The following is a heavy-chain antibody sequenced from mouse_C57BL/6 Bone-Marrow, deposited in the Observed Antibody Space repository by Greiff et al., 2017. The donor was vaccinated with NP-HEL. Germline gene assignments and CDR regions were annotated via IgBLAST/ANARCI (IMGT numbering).Heavy chain of an antibody. Sequence: VKLMESGPGLVAPSQSLSITCTVSGFSLTSYGVHWFRQPPGKGLEWLVVIWSDGSTTYNSALKSRLRISQDKSKSQVFLKMNNLQTYDTAMYYCARQGGDGYDSPPYAMDYWGQGTSVTVSS. CDR1: GFSLTSYG. J-gene: IGHJ4*01. V-gene: IGHV2-6-1*01. CDR3: ARQGGDGYDSPPYAMDY. CDR2: IWSDGST. D-gene: IGHD2-2*01.